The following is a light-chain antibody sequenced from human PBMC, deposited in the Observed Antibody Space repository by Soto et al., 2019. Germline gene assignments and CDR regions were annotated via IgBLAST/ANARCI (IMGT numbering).Light chain of an antibody. V-gene: IGLV2-14*04. CDR1: SSDVGGYSY. Sequence: TGTSSDVGGYSYVSWYQQQPGKAPKLVISDVSNRPSGVSDRFSGSKSGNTASLTISGLQTEDEADYYCASYTTSSTYVFGTGTKVTVL. CDR2: DVS. J-gene: IGLJ1*01. CDR3: ASYTTSSTYV.